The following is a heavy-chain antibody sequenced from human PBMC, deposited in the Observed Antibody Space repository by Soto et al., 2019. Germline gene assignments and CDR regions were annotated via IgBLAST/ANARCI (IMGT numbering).Heavy chain of an antibody. V-gene: IGHV3-33*01. CDR2: IWYDGSNK. Sequence: GGSLRLSCAASGFTFSSYGMHWVRQAPGKGPEWVAVIWYDGSNKYYADSVKGRFTISRDNSKNTLYLQMNSLRAEDTAVYYCARAGSRGYSYGYYDYWGQGTLVTVSS. D-gene: IGHD5-18*01. CDR1: GFTFSSYG. CDR3: ARAGSRGYSYGYYDY. J-gene: IGHJ4*02.